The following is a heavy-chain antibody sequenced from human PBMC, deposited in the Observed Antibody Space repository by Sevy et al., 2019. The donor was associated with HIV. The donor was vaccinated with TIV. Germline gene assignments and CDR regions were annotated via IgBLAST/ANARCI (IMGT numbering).Heavy chain of an antibody. J-gene: IGHJ4*02. CDR2: ITDSGGTT. CDR3: AKDSGWTHVY. D-gene: IGHD6-19*01. CDR1: GFTFSSYG. Sequence: GGSLRLSCAASGFTFSSYGMSWVRQAPGKGLEGVAGITDSGGTTYYADSVKGRFTISRDNSKNTLSLQMNSLTAEDTAIYYCAKDSGWTHVYWGQGTLVTVSS. V-gene: IGHV3-23*01.